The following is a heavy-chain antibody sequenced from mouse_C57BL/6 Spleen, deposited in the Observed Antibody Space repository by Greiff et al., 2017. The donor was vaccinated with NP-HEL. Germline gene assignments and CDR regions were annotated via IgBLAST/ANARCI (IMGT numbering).Heavy chain of an antibody. Sequence: QVQLKESGPELVKPGASVKISCKASGYAFSSSWMNWVKQRPGKGLEWIGRIYPGDGDTNYNGKFKGKATLTADKSSSTAYMHLSSLTSEDSAVYFCVPIYYYCSSYSDYWGQGTSVTVSS. CDR3: VPIYYYCSSYSDY. CDR1: GYAFSSSW. V-gene: IGHV1-82*01. J-gene: IGHJ4*01. CDR2: IYPGDGDT. D-gene: IGHD1-1*01.